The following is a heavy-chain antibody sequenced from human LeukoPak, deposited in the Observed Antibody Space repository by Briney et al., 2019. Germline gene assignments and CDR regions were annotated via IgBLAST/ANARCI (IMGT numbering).Heavy chain of an antibody. V-gene: IGHV1-2*02. Sequence: ASVKVSCKASGYCFADYYMHWVRQAPGQGLEWMGWIKPNSGDTRSAQKFQGRVTMTRDTSISTAYMELSSLRYDDTAVYYCATNILVRDIINWFDPWGQGTLVTVSS. J-gene: IGHJ5*02. CDR1: GYCFADYY. D-gene: IGHD3-10*01. CDR3: ATNILVRDIINWFDP. CDR2: IKPNSGDT.